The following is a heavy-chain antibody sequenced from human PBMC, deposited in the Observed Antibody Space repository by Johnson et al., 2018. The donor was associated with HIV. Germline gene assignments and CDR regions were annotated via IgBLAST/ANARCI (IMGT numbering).Heavy chain of an antibody. D-gene: IGHD3-9*01. CDR2: IWYDGSNK. J-gene: IGHJ3*02. Sequence: QLVESGGGVVQPGRSLRLSCAASGFTFSSYGMHWVRQAPGKGLEWVAVIWYDGSNKYYADSVKGRFTISRDNSKNTLYLQMNSLRAEDTAVYYCAQGYYDILTGYYDAFDIWGQGTMVTVSS. CDR3: AQGYYDILTGYYDAFDI. V-gene: IGHV3-33*06. CDR1: GFTFSSYG.